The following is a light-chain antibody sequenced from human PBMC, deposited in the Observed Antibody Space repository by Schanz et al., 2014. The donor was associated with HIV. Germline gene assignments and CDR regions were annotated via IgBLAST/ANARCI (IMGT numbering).Light chain of an antibody. CDR1: SSNIGAGYD. V-gene: IGLV1-40*01. Sequence: QSVLTQPPSVSGAPGQRITISCAGSSSNIGAGYDVHWYQRLPGTAPKRLIYANYNRPSGVPDRFSASKSGTSASLAISGLRSDDEADYYCASWDLSVNNWVFGGGTKLTVL. CDR2: ANY. J-gene: IGLJ3*02. CDR3: ASWDLSVNNWV.